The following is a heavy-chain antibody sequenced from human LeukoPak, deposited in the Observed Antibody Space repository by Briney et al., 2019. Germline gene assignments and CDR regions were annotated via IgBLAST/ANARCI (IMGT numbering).Heavy chain of an antibody. D-gene: IGHD2-8*01. CDR1: GFTFSSYG. V-gene: IGHV3-30*02. J-gene: IGHJ6*03. Sequence: GGSLRLSCAASGFTFSSYGMHWVRQAPGEGLEWVAYIQYDGSNEQYADSVKGRFSISRDSSKNILYLQMNSLRAEDTAVYYCAKDRCSNGIGCYYYYMDVWGKGTTVTISS. CDR2: IQYDGSNE. CDR3: AKDRCSNGIGCYYYYMDV.